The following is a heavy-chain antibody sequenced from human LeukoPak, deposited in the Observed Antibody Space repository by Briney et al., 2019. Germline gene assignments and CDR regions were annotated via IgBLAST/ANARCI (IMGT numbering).Heavy chain of an antibody. Sequence: SQTLPLTCTVSGGSISSGGYYWSWIRQHPGKGLEWIGYIYHSGSTYYNPSLKSRVTISVDRSKNQFSLKLSSVAAADTAVYYCARTWSSSSGWYFDLWGRGTLVTVSS. V-gene: IGHV4-31*03. CDR3: ARTWSSSSGWYFDL. CDR1: GGSISSGGYY. CDR2: IYHSGST. J-gene: IGHJ2*01. D-gene: IGHD6-13*01.